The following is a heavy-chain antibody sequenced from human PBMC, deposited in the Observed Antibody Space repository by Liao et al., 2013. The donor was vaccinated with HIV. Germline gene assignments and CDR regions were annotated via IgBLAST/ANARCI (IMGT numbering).Heavy chain of an antibody. J-gene: IGHJ4*02. V-gene: IGHV4-34*01. CDR1: GGSFSGYY. D-gene: IGHD3/OR15-3a*01. CDR2: INHSGST. Sequence: QVQLQQWGAGLLKPSETLSLTCAVYGGSFSGYYWSWIRQPPGKGLEWIGEINHSGSTNYNPSLKSRVTISVDTSKNQFSLKLSSVTAADTAVYYCARGERTGYFDYWGQGTLVTVSS. CDR3: ARGERTGYFDY.